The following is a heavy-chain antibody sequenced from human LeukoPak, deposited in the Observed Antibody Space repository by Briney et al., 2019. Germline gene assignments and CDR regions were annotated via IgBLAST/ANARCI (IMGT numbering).Heavy chain of an antibody. V-gene: IGHV1-2*02. CDR3: ARSDSSGYNY. CDR1: GYTFTGYY. D-gene: IGHD3-22*01. Sequence: ASVKVSCKASGYTFTGYYMHWVRQAPGQGLEWMGWINPNSGGTNYAQKFQGRVNMTRDTSISTAYMELSRLRSDDTAVYYCARSDSSGYNYWGQGTLVTVSS. CDR2: INPNSGGT. J-gene: IGHJ4*02.